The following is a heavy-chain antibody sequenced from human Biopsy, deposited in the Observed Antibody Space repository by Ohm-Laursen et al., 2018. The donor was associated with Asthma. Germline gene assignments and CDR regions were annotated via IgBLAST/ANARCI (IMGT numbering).Heavy chain of an antibody. CDR3: ARGYCRDDACYSPPDY. CDR1: GFTFSSYP. J-gene: IGHJ4*02. CDR2: INNSSSII. V-gene: IGHV3-48*02. D-gene: IGHD2-15*01. Sequence: GSLRLSCAASGFTFSSYPMNWVRQAPGKGLEWLSYINNSSSIIYYADSVKGRFTISRDNAKNSLFLQMNSLRDEETAVYYCARGYCRDDACYSPPDYWGQGTLVTVSS.